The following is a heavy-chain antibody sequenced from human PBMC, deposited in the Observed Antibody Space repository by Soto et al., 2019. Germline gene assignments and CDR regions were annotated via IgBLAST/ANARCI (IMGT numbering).Heavy chain of an antibody. Sequence: ASVKVSCKASGLAFPIDDIIWVRQTIGQGLEFMGWMNPSGSNTGYAQKFQGRATFTWSTPTSTAYMDLSGLRSEDTAVYYCARYRTKVPVAFDVWGQGTMVTVSS. CDR3: ARYRTKVPVAFDV. D-gene: IGHD3-16*02. V-gene: IGHV1-8*01. CDR2: MNPSGSNT. J-gene: IGHJ3*01. CDR1: GLAFPIDD.